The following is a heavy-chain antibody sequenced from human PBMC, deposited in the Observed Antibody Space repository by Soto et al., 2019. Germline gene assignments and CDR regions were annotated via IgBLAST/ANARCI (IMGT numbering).Heavy chain of an antibody. CDR1: GFTFIDYG. J-gene: IGHJ4*02. CDR3: AKDTYYHDSSGYYVFDY. D-gene: IGHD3-22*01. V-gene: IGHV3-30*18. CDR2: ISYDGSNK. Sequence: GGSLRLSCADSGFTFIDYGMHWVRQAPGKGLEWVAVISYDGSNKNYADSVKGRFTISRDNSKNTLYLQMNSLRAEDTAVYYCAKDTYYHDSSGYYVFDYWGQGTLVTVSS.